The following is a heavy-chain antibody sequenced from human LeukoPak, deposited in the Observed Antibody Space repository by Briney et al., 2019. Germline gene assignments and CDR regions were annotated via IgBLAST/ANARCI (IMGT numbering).Heavy chain of an antibody. J-gene: IGHJ4*02. CDR1: GFPFSSYA. V-gene: IGHV3-30*04. CDR2: ISYDGSNK. CDR3: AREQQLVLDY. Sequence: GGSLRLSCAASGFPFSSYAMHWVRRAPGKGLEWVAVISYDGSNKYYADSVKGRFTISRDNSKNTLYLQMNSLRAEDTAVYYCAREQQLVLDYWGQGTLVTVSS. D-gene: IGHD6-13*01.